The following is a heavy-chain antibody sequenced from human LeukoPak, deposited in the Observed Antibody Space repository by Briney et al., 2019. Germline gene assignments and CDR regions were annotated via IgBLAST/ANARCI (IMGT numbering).Heavy chain of an antibody. J-gene: IGHJ6*02. D-gene: IGHD6-6*01. CDR2: VSGGGVNT. V-gene: IGHV3-23*01. CDR3: AKGHSTSSFNYYLMDV. Sequence: GGSLRLSCAASGFTFSTYAMSWVRQAPGKGLEWVSIVSGGGVNTYYVDSVKGRFTISRDNSKNTLYLQMNSLRVEDTAVYYCAKGHSTSSFNYYLMDVWGQGTTVTVSS. CDR1: GFTFSTYA.